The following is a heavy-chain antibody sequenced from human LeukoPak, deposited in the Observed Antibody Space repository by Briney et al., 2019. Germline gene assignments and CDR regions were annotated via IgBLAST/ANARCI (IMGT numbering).Heavy chain of an antibody. Sequence: SGTLSLTCTVSGGSISSSSYYWGWIRQPPGKGLEWIGSIYYGGSTYYNPSLKSRVTISVDTSKNQFSLKLSSVTAADTAVYYCARSIVLMVYPETWGQGTLVTVSS. D-gene: IGHD2-8*01. CDR2: IYYGGST. CDR3: ARSIVLMVYPET. V-gene: IGHV4-39*01. CDR1: GGSISSSSYY. J-gene: IGHJ4*02.